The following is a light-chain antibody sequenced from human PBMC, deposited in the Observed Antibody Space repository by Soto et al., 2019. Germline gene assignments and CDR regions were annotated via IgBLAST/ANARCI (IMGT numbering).Light chain of an antibody. CDR3: QQYGTSEII. CDR2: GVS. Sequence: EIVLTHSPATLSLSPGERATLSCRASQSVSSSYLAWYQQKPGQAPRLLIYGVSGRATGIPDRYSASASGTDLTLTISRLEPEDVAVFFCQQYGTSEIIFGQGTRLEIK. CDR1: QSVSSSY. J-gene: IGKJ5*01. V-gene: IGKV3-20*01.